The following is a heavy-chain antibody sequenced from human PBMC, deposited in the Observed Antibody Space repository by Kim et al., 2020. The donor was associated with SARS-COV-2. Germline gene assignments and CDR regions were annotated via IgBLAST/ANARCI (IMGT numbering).Heavy chain of an antibody. V-gene: IGHV1-46*01. Sequence: ASVKVSCKASGYSFTTYYMHWVRQAPGQGLEWMGLINPSSGSTRYAQNFQGRVTMTRDTSTSTAYMELSSLRSEDTALYYCARRSFPPSVYGMDVWGHGTTVTVSS. CDR3: ARRSFPPSVYGMDV. J-gene: IGHJ6*02. CDR1: GYSFTTYY. CDR2: INPSSGST.